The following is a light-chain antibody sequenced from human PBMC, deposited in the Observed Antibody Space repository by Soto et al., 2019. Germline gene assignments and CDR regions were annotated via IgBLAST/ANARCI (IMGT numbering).Light chain of an antibody. V-gene: IGKV1-5*03. CDR3: QQYNSYSNT. J-gene: IGKJ2*01. CDR1: QSISSW. Sequence: DIQMTQSPSTLSASVGDRVTITCRASQSISSWLAWYQQKPGKAPNLLIYKASSLKSGVPSRFSGSGSGTEFTLTISSLQPDDFATYYCQQYNSYSNTFGQGTKLEMK. CDR2: KAS.